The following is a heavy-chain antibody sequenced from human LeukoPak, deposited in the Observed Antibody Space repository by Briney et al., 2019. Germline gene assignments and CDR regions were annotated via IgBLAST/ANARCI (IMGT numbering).Heavy chain of an antibody. CDR1: GFTFSSYS. J-gene: IGHJ4*02. Sequence: GGSLRLSCAASGFTFSSYSMNWIRQAPGKGLEWVSYISGSGSTIYYADSVKGRFTISRDNAKNSLYLQMDSLRAEDTAVYYCATRYSNYVNWGQGTLVTVSS. V-gene: IGHV3-48*04. CDR2: ISGSGSTI. CDR3: ATRYSNYVN. D-gene: IGHD4-11*01.